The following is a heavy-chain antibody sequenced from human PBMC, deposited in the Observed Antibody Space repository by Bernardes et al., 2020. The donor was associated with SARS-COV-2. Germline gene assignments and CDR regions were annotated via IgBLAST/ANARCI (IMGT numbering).Heavy chain of an antibody. CDR2: ISWNSGSI. CDR1: GFTFDDYA. Sequence: GGSLRLSCAASGFTFDDYAMHWVRQAPGKGLEWVSGISWNSGSIGYADSVKGRFTISRDNAKNSLYLQMNSLRAEDTALYYCATLSSGSPNAYYFDYWGQGTLVTVSS. V-gene: IGHV3-9*01. D-gene: IGHD3-10*01. J-gene: IGHJ4*02. CDR3: ATLSSGSPNAYYFDY.